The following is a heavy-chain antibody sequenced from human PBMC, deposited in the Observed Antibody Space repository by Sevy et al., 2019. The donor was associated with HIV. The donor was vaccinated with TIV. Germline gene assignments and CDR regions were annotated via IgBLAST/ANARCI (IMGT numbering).Heavy chain of an antibody. Sequence: GSLRLSCAASGFTFSSYGMHWVHQAPGKGLEWVAVIWYDGSNKYYADSVKGRFTISRDNSKNTLYLQMNSLRAEDTAVYYCAREGATTYAFDIWGQGTMVTVSS. D-gene: IGHD1-26*01. CDR1: GFTFSSYG. V-gene: IGHV3-33*01. CDR3: AREGATTYAFDI. J-gene: IGHJ3*02. CDR2: IWYDGSNK.